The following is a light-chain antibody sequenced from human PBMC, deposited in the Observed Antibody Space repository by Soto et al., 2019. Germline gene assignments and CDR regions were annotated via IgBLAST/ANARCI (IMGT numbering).Light chain of an antibody. CDR1: QSVSSSY. J-gene: IGKJ1*01. Sequence: EIVLTQSPGTLSLSPGERATLSCRASQSVSSSYLAWYQQKPGQAPRLLIYGASSRATGLPDRFSGSGYGTDFTLTISRLEAEAFAVYYCQQYGSSPWTFGQGTRVEIK. CDR2: GAS. V-gene: IGKV3-20*01. CDR3: QQYGSSPWT.